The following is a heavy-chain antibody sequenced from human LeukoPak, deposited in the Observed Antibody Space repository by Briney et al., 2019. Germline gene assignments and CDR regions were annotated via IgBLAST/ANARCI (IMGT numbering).Heavy chain of an antibody. J-gene: IGHJ6*02. CDR1: GFTFGDYA. V-gene: IGHV3-9*01. CDR2: ISWDRNTI. CDR3: ARDLSEPHWYSSGWSLDV. Sequence: GGSLRLSCSASGFTFGDYAMHWVRQVPGKGLEWVSGISWDRNTITYVDSVKGRFTISRDNAKNSLYLQMNSLRAEDTAVYYCARDLSEPHWYSSGWSLDVWGQGTTVTVSS. D-gene: IGHD6-19*01.